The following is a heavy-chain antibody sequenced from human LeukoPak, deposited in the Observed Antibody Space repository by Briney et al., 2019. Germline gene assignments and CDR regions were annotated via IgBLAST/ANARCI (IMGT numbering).Heavy chain of an antibody. CDR2: ISYTGSA. V-gene: IGHV4-59*08. CDR3: AGRVGDSAFDI. Sequence: PSETLSLICTVSGGSISSYYWSWIRQPPGKGREWIGYISYTGSANYNPSLKSRVTISVDTSKNKFSLKLSSVTAADTAVYYCAGRVGDSAFDIWGPGTMVTVSS. D-gene: IGHD1-26*01. J-gene: IGHJ3*02. CDR1: GGSISSYY.